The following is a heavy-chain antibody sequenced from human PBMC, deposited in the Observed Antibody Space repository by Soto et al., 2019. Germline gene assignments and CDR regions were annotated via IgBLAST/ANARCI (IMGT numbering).Heavy chain of an antibody. CDR1: GGSINSGNSY. J-gene: IGHJ4*02. CDR3: AREKIDSSGYYFDS. Sequence: QVQLQESGPGLVKPSQTLSLTCTVSGGSINSGNSYWSWIRQPPGKGLEWIGFIYYRGSTYYNPTHQSRVAMSIDTSKNQFSLKLSSVTAADTAVYYCAREKIDSSGYYFDSWGQGTLATVSS. V-gene: IGHV4-30-4*01. D-gene: IGHD3-22*01. CDR2: IYYRGST.